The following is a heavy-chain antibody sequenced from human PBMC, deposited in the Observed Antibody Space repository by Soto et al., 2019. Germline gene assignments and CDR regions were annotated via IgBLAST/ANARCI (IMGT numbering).Heavy chain of an antibody. CDR3: ARAAGDYGGNSALFDFVY. CDR2: ISSNGGRT. D-gene: IGHD4-17*01. J-gene: IGHJ4*02. CDR1: GFTFSSYA. Sequence: EVQLVESGEGLVQPGGSLRLSCAASGFTFSSYAMHWVRQAPGKGLEYVSAISSNGGRTYYADPVKGRFTISRDNSKNTLYLQMGCLRAEDIPVYYCARAAGDYGGNSALFDFVYWGQGPLVTVSS. V-gene: IGHV3-64*02.